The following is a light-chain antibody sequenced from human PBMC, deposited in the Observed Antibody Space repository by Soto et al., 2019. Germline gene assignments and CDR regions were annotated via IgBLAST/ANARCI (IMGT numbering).Light chain of an antibody. V-gene: IGKV1-39*01. CDR1: QSISRN. J-gene: IGKJ5*01. CDR2: AAS. CDR3: QQSYTTASIT. Sequence: DIQMTQSPSSLSASVGDRVTITCRASQSISRNLNWYQHKPGKAPKLLIYAASSLQNGVPSRFSGGGSGTDFTISISSLQPEDFGTYYCQQSYTTASITFGQGTRLEIK.